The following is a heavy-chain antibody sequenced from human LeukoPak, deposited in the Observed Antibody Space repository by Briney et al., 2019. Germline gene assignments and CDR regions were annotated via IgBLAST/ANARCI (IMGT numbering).Heavy chain of an antibody. D-gene: IGHD7-27*01. CDR2: INPNSGGT. V-gene: IGHV1-2*04. CDR3: ARGHWGIDWYFDL. Sequence: ASVKVSCKASGYTFTGYYMHWVRQAPGQGLEWMGWINPNSGGTNYAQKFQGWVTMTRDTSISTAYMELSRLRSDDTAVYYCARGHWGIDWYFDLWGHGTLVTVSS. CDR1: GYTFTGYY. J-gene: IGHJ2*01.